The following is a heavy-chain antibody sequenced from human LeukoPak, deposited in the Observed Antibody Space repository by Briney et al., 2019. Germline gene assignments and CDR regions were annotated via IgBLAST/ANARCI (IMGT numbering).Heavy chain of an antibody. Sequence: SVKVSCEASGGTFSSYAISWVRQAPGQGLEWMGGIIPIFGTANYAQKFQGRVTITADESTSTAYMELSSLRSEDTAVYYCASRYYDSSGPTHYWGQGTLVTVSS. CDR3: ASRYYDSSGPTHY. J-gene: IGHJ4*02. CDR2: IIPIFGTA. V-gene: IGHV1-69*13. CDR1: GGTFSSYA. D-gene: IGHD3-22*01.